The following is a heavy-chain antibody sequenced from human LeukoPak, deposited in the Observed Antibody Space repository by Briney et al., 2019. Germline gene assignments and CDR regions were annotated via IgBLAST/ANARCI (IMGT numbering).Heavy chain of an antibody. J-gene: IGHJ3*02. D-gene: IGHD2-2*01. V-gene: IGHV4-59*08. CDR1: GGSISSYY. CDR2: IYYSGST. Sequence: SETLSLTCTVSGGSISSYYWSWIRQPPGKGLEWIGYIYYSGSTNYNPSLKSRVTISVDTSKNQFSLKLGSVTAADTAVYYCARLFYCSSTSCAPAGAFDIWGQGTMVTVSS. CDR3: ARLFYCSSTSCAPAGAFDI.